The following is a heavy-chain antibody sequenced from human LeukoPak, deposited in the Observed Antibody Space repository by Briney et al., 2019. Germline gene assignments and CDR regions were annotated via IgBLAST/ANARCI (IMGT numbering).Heavy chain of an antibody. Sequence: SVKVSCKASGGTFSRYAFSWVRQAPGQGLEWMGGIIPLFGIANYAQKFQGRVTITADKSTSTAYMELSSLRSEDTAVYYCARGTPENYYYYYMDVWGKGTTVTISS. CDR3: ARGTPENYYYYYMDV. V-gene: IGHV1-69*10. CDR1: GGTFSRYA. J-gene: IGHJ6*03. CDR2: IIPLFGIA.